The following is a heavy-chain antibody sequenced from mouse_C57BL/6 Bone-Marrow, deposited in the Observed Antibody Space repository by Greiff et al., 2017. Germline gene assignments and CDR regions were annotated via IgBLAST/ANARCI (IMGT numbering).Heavy chain of an antibody. V-gene: IGHV1-64*01. CDR1: GYTFTSYW. CDR2: IHPNSGST. CDR3: ARITTVVATNFDV. J-gene: IGHJ1*03. D-gene: IGHD1-1*01. Sequence: QVQLQQPGAELVKPGASVKLSCKASGYTFTSYWMHWVKQRPGQGLEWIGMIHPNSGSTNYNEKFKSKATLTVDKSSSTAYMQLSSLTSEDSAFYDCARITTVVATNFDVWGTGTTVTVSS.